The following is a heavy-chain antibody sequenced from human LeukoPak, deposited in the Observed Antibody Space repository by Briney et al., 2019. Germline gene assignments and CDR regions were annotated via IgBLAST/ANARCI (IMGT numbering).Heavy chain of an antibody. D-gene: IGHD3-10*01. Sequence: GGSLRLSCAASGFTVSRHYMSWVRQAPGKGLEWVSLISSGGDTFYADSVQGRFTISRDNSKNTLYLQMNSLRAEDTAVYYCARDPGGAVQSWGQGTLVTVSS. V-gene: IGHV3-53*01. CDR3: ARDPGGAVQS. CDR1: GFTVSRHY. CDR2: ISSGGDT. J-gene: IGHJ5*02.